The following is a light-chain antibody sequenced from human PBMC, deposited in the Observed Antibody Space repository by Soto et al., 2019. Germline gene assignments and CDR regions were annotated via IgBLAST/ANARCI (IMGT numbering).Light chain of an antibody. J-gene: IGLJ2*01. CDR2: RNT. CDR3: AAWDDSLSGPV. CDR1: SSNIGSNY. Sequence: QSVLTQPPSASGTPGQRVTISCSGSSSNIGSNYVYWYHQFPGTAPKLLIYRNTQRPSGVPDRFSGSKSGTSASLAISGLRSEDEADYYCAAWDDSLSGPVFGGGTKLTVL. V-gene: IGLV1-47*01.